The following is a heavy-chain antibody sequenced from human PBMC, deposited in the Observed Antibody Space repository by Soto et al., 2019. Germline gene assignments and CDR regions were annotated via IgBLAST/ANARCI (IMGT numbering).Heavy chain of an antibody. D-gene: IGHD6-13*01. CDR3: ARDATEVAAAGV. CDR2: INAGNGNT. Sequence: ASVKVSCKASGYTFTSYAMHWVRQAPGQRLEWMGWINAGNGNTKYSQKFQGRVTITRDTSASTAYMELSSLRSEDTAVYYCARDATEVAAAGVWGQGTLVTVSS. V-gene: IGHV1-3*01. CDR1: GYTFTSYA. J-gene: IGHJ4*02.